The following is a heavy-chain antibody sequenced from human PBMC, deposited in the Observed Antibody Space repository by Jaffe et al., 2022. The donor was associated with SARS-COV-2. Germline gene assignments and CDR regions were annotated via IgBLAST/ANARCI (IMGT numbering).Heavy chain of an antibody. V-gene: IGHV4-39*01. CDR2: IYYSGST. CDR3: ARLEAARLVDF. CDR1: GGSISSSSYY. J-gene: IGHJ4*02. Sequence: QLQLQESGPGLVKPSETLSLTCTVSGGSISSSSYYWGWIRQPPGKGLEWIGTIYYSGSTYYNPSLKSRVTISVDTSKNQFSLKLSSVTAADTAVYYCARLEAARLVDFWGQGTLVTVSS. D-gene: IGHD6-6*01.